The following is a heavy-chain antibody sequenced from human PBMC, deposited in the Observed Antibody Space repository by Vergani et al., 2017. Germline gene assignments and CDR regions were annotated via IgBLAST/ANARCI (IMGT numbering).Heavy chain of an antibody. CDR3: ARGDFWSDYYYYGMDV. CDR2: MNPNSGNT. CDR1: GYTFTSYD. Sequence: QVQLVQSGAEVKKPGASVKVSCKASGYTFTSYDINWVRQATGQGLEWMGWMNPNSGNTGYAQKFQGRVTMTRDTSISTAYMELSRLRSDDTAVYYCARGDFWSDYYYYGMDVWGQGTTVTVSS. V-gene: IGHV1-8*01. D-gene: IGHD3-3*01. J-gene: IGHJ6*02.